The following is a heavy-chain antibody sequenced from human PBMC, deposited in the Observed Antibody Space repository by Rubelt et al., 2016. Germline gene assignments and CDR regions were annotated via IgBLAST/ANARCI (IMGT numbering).Heavy chain of an antibody. D-gene: IGHD6-19*01. CDR1: GYTFTSYG. CDR3: ARDKEWLATRGFQNWFDP. Sequence: QVQLVQSGAEVKKPGASVKVSCKASGYTFTSYGISWVRQAPGQGLEWMGWISAYNGNTNYAQKLQGQVTMTTDTPTSTAYRGLRSLRSDDTAVYYCARDKEWLATRGFQNWFDPWGQGTLVTVSS. V-gene: IGHV1-18*01. CDR2: ISAYNGNT. J-gene: IGHJ5*02.